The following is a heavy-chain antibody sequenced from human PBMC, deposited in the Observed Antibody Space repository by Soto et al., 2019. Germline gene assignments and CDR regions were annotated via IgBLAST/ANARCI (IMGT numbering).Heavy chain of an antibody. J-gene: IGHJ6*03. CDR1: GGSFSGYY. Sequence: SETLSLTCAVYGGSFSGYYWSWIRQPPGKGLEWIGEINHSGSTNYNPSLKSRVTISVDTSKNQFSLKLSSVTAADTAVYYCARAYDFWSGYSPLSYYYYMDVWGKGTTVTVSS. CDR2: INHSGST. CDR3: ARAYDFWSGYSPLSYYYYMDV. V-gene: IGHV4-34*01. D-gene: IGHD3-3*01.